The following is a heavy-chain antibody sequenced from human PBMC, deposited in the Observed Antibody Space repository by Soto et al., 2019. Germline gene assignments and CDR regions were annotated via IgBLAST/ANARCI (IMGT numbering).Heavy chain of an antibody. CDR2: IHHSGST. CDR3: ARSFGWYAIDH. D-gene: IGHD6-19*01. CDR1: SASIITEQR. Sequence: QMQLQESGPGLVKPSETLSLTCAVSSASIITEQRWTWVRQPPGKGLEWIGEIHHSGSTNNNPSLRNRVTMSVDKSKNQFSLNLNSVTAADTALYYCARSFGWYAIDHWGQGTLVIVSS. J-gene: IGHJ4*02. V-gene: IGHV4-4*02.